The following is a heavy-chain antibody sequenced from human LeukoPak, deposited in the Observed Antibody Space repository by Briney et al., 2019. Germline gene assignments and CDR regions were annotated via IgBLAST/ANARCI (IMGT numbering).Heavy chain of an antibody. CDR1: GFTFGDYA. CDR3: TSTYYDFWSGYFLDY. D-gene: IGHD3-3*01. CDR2: IRSKAYGGTT. Sequence: GGSLRLSCTASGFTFGDYAMGWVRQAPGKGLEWVGFIRSKAYGGTTEYAASVKGRFTISRDDSKSIAYLQMNSLKTEDTAVYYCTSTYYDFWSGYFLDYWGQGTLVTVSS. V-gene: IGHV3-49*04. J-gene: IGHJ4*02.